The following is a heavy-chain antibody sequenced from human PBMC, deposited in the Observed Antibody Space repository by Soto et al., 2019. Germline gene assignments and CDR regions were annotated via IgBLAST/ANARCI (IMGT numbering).Heavy chain of an antibody. Sequence: QLQVQESGPGLVKPSETLSLTCTVSGDSISFATYYWAWIRQSPGKGLEWIGTMYSGGSTFYNPSLKGRVTISVDTSRNQFSLKVRSVTAADTAVYYCARHPSFYYYMDVWGAGTTVTVSS. J-gene: IGHJ6*03. CDR2: MYSGGST. CDR1: GDSISFATYY. V-gene: IGHV4-39*01. CDR3: ARHPSFYYYMDV.